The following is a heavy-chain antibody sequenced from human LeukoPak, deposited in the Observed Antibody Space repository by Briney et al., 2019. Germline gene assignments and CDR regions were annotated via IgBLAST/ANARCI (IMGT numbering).Heavy chain of an antibody. CDR3: ARAASGDAVDYYGSGRRYYSYYMDV. CDR2: IYSSGST. V-gene: IGHV4-4*07. CDR1: GDSINAYSSYY. D-gene: IGHD3-10*01. J-gene: IGHJ6*03. Sequence: PSETLSFTCTVPGDSINAYSSYYWSWIRQPAGKGLEWIGRIYSSGSTNYNPSLKSRVTMSVDTSKNHFSLKLNSVTAADTAVYYCARAASGDAVDYYGSGRRYYSYYMDVWGKGTTVTISS.